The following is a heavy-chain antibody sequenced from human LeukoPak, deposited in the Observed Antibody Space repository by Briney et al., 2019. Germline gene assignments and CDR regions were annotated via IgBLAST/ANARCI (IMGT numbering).Heavy chain of an antibody. CDR2: IYTSGST. CDR1: GGSISSGSYY. V-gene: IGHV4-61*02. Sequence: SQTLSLTCTASGGSISSGSYYWSWIRQPAGKGLEWIGRIYTSGSTNYNPSLKSRFTISVDTSKNQFSLKLSSVTAADTAVYYCARDHGNWGQGTLVTVSS. J-gene: IGHJ4*02. D-gene: IGHD4-17*01. CDR3: ARDHGN.